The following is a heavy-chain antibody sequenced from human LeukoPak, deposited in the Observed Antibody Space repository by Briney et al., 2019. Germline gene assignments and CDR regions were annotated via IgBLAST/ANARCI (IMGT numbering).Heavy chain of an antibody. CDR2: IYHSGST. J-gene: IGHJ6*04. CDR1: GGSISSGGYS. Sequence: SETLCLTCAVSGGSISSGGYSWSWIRQPPGKDLELIGYIYHSGSTYYNPSLKSRVTISVDRSKNQISLKLSSVTAADTAVYYCARIPRVLLWFGELSYGMDVWGKGTTVTVSS. V-gene: IGHV4-30-2*01. CDR3: ARIPRVLLWFGELSYGMDV. D-gene: IGHD3-10*01.